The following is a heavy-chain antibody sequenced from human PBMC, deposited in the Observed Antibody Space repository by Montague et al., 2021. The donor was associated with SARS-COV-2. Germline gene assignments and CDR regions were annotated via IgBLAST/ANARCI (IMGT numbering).Heavy chain of an antibody. V-gene: IGHV4-34*01. CDR1: GGSFSGYF. CDR2: FNYGGTA. Sequence: SETLSLTCAVYGGSFSGYFWSWIRQTPARGLEWIGEFNYGGTAAYNPSLKSRVTLSVDTSKAQFPLILTFVTAADTAVYYCARERGRGVDYFDPWGQGTLVTVSS. CDR3: ARERGRGVDYFDP. D-gene: IGHD4-11*01. J-gene: IGHJ5*02.